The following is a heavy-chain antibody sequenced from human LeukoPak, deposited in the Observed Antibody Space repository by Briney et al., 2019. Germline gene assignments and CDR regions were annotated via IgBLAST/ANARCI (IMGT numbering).Heavy chain of an antibody. CDR2: INYSGTT. CDR1: GGSIRSSSHF. J-gene: IGHJ4*02. V-gene: IGHV4-39*01. D-gene: IGHD1-26*01. CDR3: ARLNSGSYGNYFDY. Sequence: SETLSLTCTVSGGSIRSSSHFWVGVRHPPGKGLEWIGSINYSGTTYYTSSLKSRVTMSVDTSKSQFTLKLTSVTAADTAVYYCARLNSGSYGNYFDYWGQGTLVTVSS.